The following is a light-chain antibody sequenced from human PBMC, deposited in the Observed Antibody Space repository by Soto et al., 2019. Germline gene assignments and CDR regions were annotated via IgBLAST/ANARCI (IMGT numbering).Light chain of an antibody. Sequence: QPVLTQSSSASASLGSSVKLTCTLSSGHSSYIIAWHQQQPGKAPRYLMKLEGSGSYNKGSGVPDRFSGSSSGADRYLTISILQSEDEADYYCETWGVFGGGTKLTVL. CDR3: ETWGV. CDR2: LEGSGSY. V-gene: IGLV4-60*03. CDR1: SGHSSYI. J-gene: IGLJ3*02.